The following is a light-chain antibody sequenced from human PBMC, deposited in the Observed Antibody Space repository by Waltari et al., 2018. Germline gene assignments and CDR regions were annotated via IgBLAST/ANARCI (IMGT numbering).Light chain of an antibody. J-gene: IGKJ2*01. Sequence: EIVLTQSPGTLSLSPGERATLSCRASQSVSSIYLAWYQQKPGQAPRLLIYGASSRATGIPDRFSGSGSGTDFTLTISRLEPEDFAVYYCQQYNNWPLYTFGQGTKLEIK. V-gene: IGKV3-20*01. CDR1: QSVSSIY. CDR3: QQYNNWPLYT. CDR2: GAS.